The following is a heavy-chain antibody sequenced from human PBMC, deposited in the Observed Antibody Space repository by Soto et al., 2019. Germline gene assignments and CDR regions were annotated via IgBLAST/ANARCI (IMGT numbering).Heavy chain of an antibody. J-gene: IGHJ3*02. D-gene: IGHD1-7*01. CDR2: ISVHNGNT. CDR3: ARPNRNYDAFDI. V-gene: IGHV1-18*04. CDR1: GYSFTSFG. Sequence: GASVKVSCKASGYSFTSFGISWVRQAPGQGLEWVGWISVHNGNTNSAQKLQGRVTLTTDTSTSTAYMELRSLRSDDTAVYYCARPNRNYDAFDIWGQRTMVTVSS.